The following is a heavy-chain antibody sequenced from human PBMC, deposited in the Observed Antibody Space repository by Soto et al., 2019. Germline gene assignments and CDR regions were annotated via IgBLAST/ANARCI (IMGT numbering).Heavy chain of an antibody. CDR2: IKSKTDGGTT. D-gene: IGHD3-22*01. CDR3: TTRITMIVVGTTYAFDI. CDR1: GFTFSNAW. V-gene: IGHV3-15*01. J-gene: IGHJ3*02. Sequence: GGSLRLSCAASGFTFSNAWMSWVRQAPGKGLEWVGRIKSKTDGGTTDYAAPVKGRFTISRDDSKNTLYLQMNSLKTEDTVVYYCTTRITMIVVGTTYAFDIWGQGTMVTVSS.